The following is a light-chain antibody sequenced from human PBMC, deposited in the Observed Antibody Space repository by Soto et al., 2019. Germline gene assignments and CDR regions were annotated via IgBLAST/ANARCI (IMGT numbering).Light chain of an antibody. Sequence: QSVLTQPPSASGTPGQRVTISCSGSRSNIRSNTVNWYQQFPGTAPKLLMYSNNQRLSGVPDRFSGSKSGTSASLAISGLQSEDEADYYCAAWDDSLNAWVFGGGTQLTVL. CDR3: AAWDDSLNAWV. J-gene: IGLJ3*02. CDR2: SNN. CDR1: RSNIRSNT. V-gene: IGLV1-44*01.